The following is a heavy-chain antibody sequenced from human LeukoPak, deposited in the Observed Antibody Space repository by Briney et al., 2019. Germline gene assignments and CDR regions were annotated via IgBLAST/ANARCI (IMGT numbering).Heavy chain of an antibody. Sequence: SGTLSLICGVSRGSISSTNWWTLVRQPPGKGLEWIGEVHLDGRTNYSPSLQSRLAMTLVYSENHLSLDVDTAVYACAAVYYCRREGGPYRPLDYTGQGLLVTVSS. CDR1: RGSISSTNW. CDR2: VHLDGRT. J-gene: IGHJ4*02. V-gene: IGHV4-4*02. CDR3: RREGGPYRPLDY.